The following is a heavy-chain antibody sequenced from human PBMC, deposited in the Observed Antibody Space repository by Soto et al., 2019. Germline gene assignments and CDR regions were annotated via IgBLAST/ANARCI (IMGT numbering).Heavy chain of an antibody. CDR2: ISAYNGNT. J-gene: IGHJ4*02. V-gene: IGHV1-18*01. D-gene: IGHD3-16*02. Sequence: ASVKVSCKASGYTFTSYGISWVRQAPGQGLEWMGWISAYNGNTNYAQKLQGRVTMTTDTSTSTAYMELRSLRSDDTAVYYCAAYYDYIWRSYRQPSLDYWGQGTLVTVSS. CDR1: GYTFTSYG. CDR3: AAYYDYIWRSYRQPSLDY.